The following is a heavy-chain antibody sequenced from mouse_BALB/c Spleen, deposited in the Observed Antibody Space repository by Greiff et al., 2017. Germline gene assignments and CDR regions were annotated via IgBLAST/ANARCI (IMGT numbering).Heavy chain of an antibody. D-gene: IGHD1-1*01. CDR1: GYTFTSYY. CDR2: INPSNGGT. J-gene: IGHJ3*01. V-gene: IGHV1S81*02. CDR3: TNYPFAY. Sequence: QVQLQQSGAELVKPGASVKLSCKASGYTFTSYYMYWVKQRPGQGLEWIGEINPSNGGTNFKEKFKSKATLTVDKSSSTAYMQLSSLTSEDYAVYDCTNYPFAYWGQGTLVTVSA.